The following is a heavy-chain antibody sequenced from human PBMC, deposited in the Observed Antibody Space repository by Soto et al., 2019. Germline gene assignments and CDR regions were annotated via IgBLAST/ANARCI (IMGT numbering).Heavy chain of an antibody. Sequence: HPGGSLRLSCAASGFTFSSYGMHWVRQAPGKGLEWVAVISYDGSNKYYADSVKGRFTISRDNSKNTLYLQMNSLRAEDTAVYYCAQGAGQWLVMSGYGMDVWGQGTTVTVSS. CDR2: ISYDGSNK. D-gene: IGHD6-19*01. CDR3: AQGAGQWLVMSGYGMDV. J-gene: IGHJ6*02. V-gene: IGHV3-30*03. CDR1: GFTFSSYG.